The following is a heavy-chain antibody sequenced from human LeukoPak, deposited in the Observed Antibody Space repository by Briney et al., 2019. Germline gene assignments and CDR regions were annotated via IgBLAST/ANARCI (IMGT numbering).Heavy chain of an antibody. CDR3: ARKIGALGV. CDR2: MNPNSGNT. CDR1: GYTFTTYD. Sequence: ASVKVSCKASGYTFTTYDIHWVRQATGQGLEWMGWMNPNSGNTGYAQEFQGRVSMTRDTSISTAYMELSSLTSEDTAVYYCARKIGALGVWGQGTTVTVSS. V-gene: IGHV1-8*02. D-gene: IGHD3-3*01. J-gene: IGHJ6*02.